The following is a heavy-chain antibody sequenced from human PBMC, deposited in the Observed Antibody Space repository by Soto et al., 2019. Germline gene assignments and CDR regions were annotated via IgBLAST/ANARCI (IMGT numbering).Heavy chain of an antibody. J-gene: IGHJ6*02. Sequence: EVQLVESGGGLVPPGGSLRLSCAVSGFTFSSHSMNWVRQAPGKGLEWVSYISGASKTIYYADSMKGRFTISRDNAKNSLYLQMNSLRDEDTAIYYCARDGRQGYDMDVWGQGTTVTVSS. CDR2: ISGASKTI. CDR1: GFTFSSHS. V-gene: IGHV3-48*02. CDR3: ARDGRQGYDMDV.